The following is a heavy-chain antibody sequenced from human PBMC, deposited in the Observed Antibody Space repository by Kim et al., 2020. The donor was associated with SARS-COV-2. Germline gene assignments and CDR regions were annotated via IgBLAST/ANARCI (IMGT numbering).Heavy chain of an antibody. D-gene: IGHD5-18*01. J-gene: IGHJ6*02. CDR2: ISAYNGNT. CDR3: ARDGRIQLWLVPPNYYYYGMDV. Sequence: ASVKVSCKASGYTFTSYGISWVRQAPGQGLEWMGWISAYNGNTNYAQKLQGRVTMTTDTSTSTAYMELRSLRSDDTAVYYCARDGRIQLWLVPPNYYYYGMDVWGQGTTVTVSS. CDR1: GYTFTSYG. V-gene: IGHV1-18*01.